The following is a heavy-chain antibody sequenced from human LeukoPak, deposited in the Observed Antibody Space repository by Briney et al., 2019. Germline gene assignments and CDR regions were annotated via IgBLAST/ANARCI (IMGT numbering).Heavy chain of an antibody. CDR3: ARRAGAYSHPYDY. Sequence: GGSLRLSCAASGFTFSSYGMHWVRQAPGKGLEWVAFIRYDGSNKYYADSVKGRFAISRDNSKNTLYLQMNSLRAEDTAVYYCARRAGAYSHPYDYWGQGTLVTVSS. D-gene: IGHD4/OR15-4a*01. J-gene: IGHJ4*02. CDR2: IRYDGSNK. CDR1: GFTFSSYG. V-gene: IGHV3-30*02.